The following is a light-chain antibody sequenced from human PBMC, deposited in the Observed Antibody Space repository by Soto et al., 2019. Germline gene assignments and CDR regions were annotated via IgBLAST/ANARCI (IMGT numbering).Light chain of an antibody. CDR3: QQRNS. Sequence: DIQLTQSPSFLSASVGDRVTITCRASQGISSYLAWYQQKPGKAPKLLIYAASTLQSGVPSRFSGSGSGTEFTLTISSLQPEDFSTYYCQQRNSFGGGTKVELK. J-gene: IGKJ4*01. V-gene: IGKV1-9*01. CDR2: AAS. CDR1: QGISSY.